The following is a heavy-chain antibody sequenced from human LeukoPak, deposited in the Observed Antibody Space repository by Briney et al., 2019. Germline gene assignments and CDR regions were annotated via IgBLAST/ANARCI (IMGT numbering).Heavy chain of an antibody. CDR2: IYYSGST. D-gene: IGHD6-13*01. Sequence: PSETLSLTCTVSGGSISSSSYYWGWIRQPPGKGLEWIGSIYYSGSTYYNPSLKSRVTISVDTSKNQFSLKLSSVTAAGTAVYYCARQSGGSSWDSRPNWFDPWGQGTLVTVSS. V-gene: IGHV4-39*01. CDR3: ARQSGGSSWDSRPNWFDP. CDR1: GGSISSSSYY. J-gene: IGHJ5*02.